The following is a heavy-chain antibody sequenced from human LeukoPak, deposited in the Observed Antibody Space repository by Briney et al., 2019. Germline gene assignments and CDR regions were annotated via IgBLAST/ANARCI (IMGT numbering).Heavy chain of an antibody. CDR2: ISSSSSYI. CDR3: ASDDSSGYYDY. Sequence: GGSLRLSCAASRFTFSSYSMNWVRQAPGKGLEWVSSISSSSSYIYYADSVKGRFTISRDNAKNSLYLQMNSLRAEDTAVYYCASDDSSGYYDYWGQGTLVTVSS. D-gene: IGHD3-22*01. J-gene: IGHJ4*02. V-gene: IGHV3-21*01. CDR1: RFTFSSYS.